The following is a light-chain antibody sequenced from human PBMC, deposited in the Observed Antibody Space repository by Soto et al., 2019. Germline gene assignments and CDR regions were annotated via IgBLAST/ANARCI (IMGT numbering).Light chain of an antibody. CDR1: QSVSSSY. CDR2: GAS. Sequence: EIVLTQSPGTLSLSPVERATLSCRASQSVSSSYLAWYQQKPGQAPRLLIYGASSRATGIPDRFSGSGSGTDFTLTIGCLQSEDLATYYCQQYYTYPWTFGQGTKVDIK. V-gene: IGKV3-20*01. CDR3: QQYYTYPWT. J-gene: IGKJ1*01.